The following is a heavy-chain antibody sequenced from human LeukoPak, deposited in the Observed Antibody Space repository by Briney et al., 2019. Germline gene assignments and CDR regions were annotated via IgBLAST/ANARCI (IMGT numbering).Heavy chain of an antibody. Sequence: PGGSLRLSCAASGFTFSSYAMSWVRQAPGKGLERVSAISGSGGSTYYADSVKGRFTISRDNSKNTLYLQMNSLRAEDTAVYYCAKATPGYYYDSSGWFVGLDYWGQGTLVTVSS. D-gene: IGHD3-22*01. CDR3: AKATPGYYYDSSGWFVGLDY. J-gene: IGHJ4*02. CDR1: GFTFSSYA. CDR2: ISGSGGST. V-gene: IGHV3-23*01.